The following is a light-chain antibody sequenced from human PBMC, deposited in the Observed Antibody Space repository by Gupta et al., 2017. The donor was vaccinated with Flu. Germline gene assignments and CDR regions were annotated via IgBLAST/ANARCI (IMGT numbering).Light chain of an antibody. CDR3: QHYFNWPLT. Sequence: VMTQFPATLSVSPGERATLSCRASQSVTNNWLAWYQQKPGQAPRLLIYGAFIRATGIPARFSGSGSGTDFTLTISSLESEDYAVYYCQHYFNWPLTFGRGTKVEIK. CDR2: GAF. CDR1: QSVTNN. J-gene: IGKJ4*01. V-gene: IGKV3-15*01.